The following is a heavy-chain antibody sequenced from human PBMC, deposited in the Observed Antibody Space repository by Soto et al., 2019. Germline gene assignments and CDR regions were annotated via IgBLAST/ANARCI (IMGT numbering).Heavy chain of an antibody. CDR1: GFTFSSYG. V-gene: IGHV3-30*18. J-gene: IGHJ1*01. CDR3: AKGRWLVRLLVYFQH. D-gene: IGHD6-19*01. Sequence: QVQLVESGGGVVQPGRSLRLSCAASGFTFSSYGMHWVRQAPGKGLEWVAVISYDGSNKYYADSVKGRFTISRDNSKNTLYLQMNSLRAEDTAVYYCAKGRWLVRLLVYFQHWVQGTLVTVSS. CDR2: ISYDGSNK.